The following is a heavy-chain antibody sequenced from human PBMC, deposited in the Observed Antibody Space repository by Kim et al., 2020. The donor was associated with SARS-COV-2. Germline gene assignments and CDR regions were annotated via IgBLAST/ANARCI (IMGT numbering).Heavy chain of an antibody. CDR1: GYTFTGYY. CDR3: ARDPLGTYYYYMDV. J-gene: IGHJ6*03. CDR2: INPNSGGT. V-gene: IGHV1-2*06. D-gene: IGHD3-16*02. Sequence: ASVKVSCKASGYTFTGYYMHWVRQAPGQGLEWMGRINPNSGGTNYAQKFQGRVTMTRDTSISTAYMELSRLRSDDTAVYYCARDPLGTYYYYMDVWGKGTTVTVSS.